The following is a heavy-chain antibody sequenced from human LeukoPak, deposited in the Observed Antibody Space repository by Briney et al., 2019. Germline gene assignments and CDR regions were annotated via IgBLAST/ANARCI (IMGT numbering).Heavy chain of an antibody. J-gene: IGHJ3*02. D-gene: IGHD2-2*02. Sequence: PGGSLRLSCEASGFTFDDYGMSWVRQSTGKGLEWVSAITNWNGGSTGYADSVRGRFTISRDNAKNSLYLQMNSLRAEDTALYYCARCSRGTDCYSAFDIWGQGTMVTVSS. V-gene: IGHV3-20*04. CDR2: ITNWNGGST. CDR3: ARCSRGTDCYSAFDI. CDR1: GFTFDDYG.